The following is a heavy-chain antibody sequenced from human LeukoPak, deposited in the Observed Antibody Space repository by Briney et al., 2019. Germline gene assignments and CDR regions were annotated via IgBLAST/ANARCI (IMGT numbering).Heavy chain of an antibody. D-gene: IGHD2-15*01. V-gene: IGHV3-30-3*01. CDR2: ISYDGSNK. CDR1: GFTFSSYA. CDR3: ARGSGIEDFYIVLVVAATNSNYFDY. Sequence: QPGRSLRLSCAASGFTFSSYAMHWVRQAPGKGLEWVAVISYDGSNKYYADSVKGRFTISRDNSKNTLYLQMNSLRAEDTAVYYCARGSGIEDFYIVLVVAATNSNYFDYWGQGTLVTVSS. J-gene: IGHJ4*02.